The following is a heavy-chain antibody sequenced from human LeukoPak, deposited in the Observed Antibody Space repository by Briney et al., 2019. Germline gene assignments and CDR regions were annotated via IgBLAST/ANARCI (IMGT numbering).Heavy chain of an antibody. D-gene: IGHD3-22*01. CDR1: GYSISSGNF. V-gene: IGHV4-38-2*02. Sequence: RTSETLSLTCTVSGYSISSGNFWGWIRQPPGKGLEWIGSIYHSGSTYYSPSLKSRVTISVDTSRNQFSLKMRSVTAADTAIYYCSRGSYTISSGYYRPFDYWGHGTLVAVSS. CDR3: SRGSYTISSGYYRPFDY. CDR2: IYHSGST. J-gene: IGHJ4*01.